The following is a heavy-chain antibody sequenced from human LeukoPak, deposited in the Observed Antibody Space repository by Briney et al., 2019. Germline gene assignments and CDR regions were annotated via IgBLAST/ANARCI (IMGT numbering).Heavy chain of an antibody. CDR2: INHSGST. CDR1: GGSFSGYY. J-gene: IGHJ4*02. D-gene: IGHD3-3*01. Sequence: AETLSLTCAVYGGSFSGYYWSWIRQPPGKGLEWIGEINHSGSTNYNPSLKSRVTISVDTSKNQFSLKLSSVTAADTAMYYCAGQNYDFWSGYSDYWGQGTLVTVSS. CDR3: AGQNYDFWSGYSDY. V-gene: IGHV4-34*01.